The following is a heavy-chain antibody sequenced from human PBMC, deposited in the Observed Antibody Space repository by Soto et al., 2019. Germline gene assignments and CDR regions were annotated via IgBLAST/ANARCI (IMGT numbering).Heavy chain of an antibody. J-gene: IGHJ4*02. V-gene: IGHV1-2*02. CDR3: ARQEIFGVVIDH. D-gene: IGHD3-3*01. CDR2: INPNSGGT. CDR1: GYTFTGYY. Sequence: ASVKISCKASGYTFTGYYMHWVRQAPGQGLEWMGWINPNSGGTNYAQKFQGRVTMTRDTSISTAYMELSRLRSDDTAVYYCARQEIFGVVIDHWGQGTLVTVSS.